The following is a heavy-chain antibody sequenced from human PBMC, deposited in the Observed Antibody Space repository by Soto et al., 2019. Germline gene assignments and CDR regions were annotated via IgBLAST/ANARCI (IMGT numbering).Heavy chain of an antibody. CDR1: GFTFSSYG. D-gene: IGHD1-26*01. V-gene: IGHV3-33*01. Sequence: QVQLVESGGGVVQPGRSLRLSCAASGFTFSSYGMHWVRQAPGKGLEWVAVIWYDGSNKYYADSVKGRFTISRDNSKNTLYLQMNSLRAEDTAVYYCARDHMWELLFSMDVWGQGTTVTVSS. CDR2: IWYDGSNK. J-gene: IGHJ6*02. CDR3: ARDHMWELLFSMDV.